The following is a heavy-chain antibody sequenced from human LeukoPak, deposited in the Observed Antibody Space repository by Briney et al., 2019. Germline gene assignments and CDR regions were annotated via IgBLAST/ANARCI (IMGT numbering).Heavy chain of an antibody. CDR1: GYTFTGYY. J-gene: IGHJ4*02. Sequence: ASVKVSCKASGYTFTGYYMHWVRQAPGQGLEWMGIINPSGGSTSYAQKFQGRVTMTRDMSTSTVYMELSSLRSEDTAVYYCAREGEYYYDSSGYYYWGQGTLVTVSS. CDR3: AREGEYYYDSSGYYY. V-gene: IGHV1-46*01. D-gene: IGHD3-22*01. CDR2: INPSGGST.